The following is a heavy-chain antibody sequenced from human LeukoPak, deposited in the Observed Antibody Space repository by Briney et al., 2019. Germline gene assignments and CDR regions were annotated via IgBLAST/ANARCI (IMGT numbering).Heavy chain of an antibody. CDR1: GGSISSSSYY. J-gene: IGHJ4*02. Sequence: SETLSLTCTVSGGSISSSSYYWGWIRQRPGKGLEWIGCIYCSGSTYSNPALKSRVTISVDTSKNQFSLKLSSVTAADTAGYYWARYHCDSYYVGYWGQGTLVTVSS. V-gene: IGHV4-39*07. D-gene: IGHD3-22*01. CDR2: IYCSGST. CDR3: ARYHCDSYYVGY.